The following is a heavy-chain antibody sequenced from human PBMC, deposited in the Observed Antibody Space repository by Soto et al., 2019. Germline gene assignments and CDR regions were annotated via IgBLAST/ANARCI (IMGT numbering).Heavy chain of an antibody. CDR3: ARVLSPVVPAASSSFPAFDI. J-gene: IGHJ3*02. V-gene: IGHV1-46*03. CDR2: INPSGGST. CDR1: GYTFPSYY. D-gene: IGHD2-2*01. Sequence: ASVKVSCKASGYTFPSYYMHWVRQAPGQGLEWMGIINPSGGSTSYAQKFQGRVTMTRDTSTSTVYMELSSLRSEDTAVYYCARVLSPVVPAASSSFPAFDIWGQGTMVTVSS.